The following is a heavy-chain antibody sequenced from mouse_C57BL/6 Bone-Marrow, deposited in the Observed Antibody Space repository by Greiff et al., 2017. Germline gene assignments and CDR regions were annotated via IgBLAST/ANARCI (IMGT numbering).Heavy chain of an antibody. CDR3: ARNWAWFAY. CDR2: INPSSGST. Sequence: VQLQQSGAELARPGASVKMSCKASGYTFTSYTMHWVKQRPGQGLEWIGYINPSSGSTKYNQKFKDKATLTADKSSSTAYMQLSSLTSEDSAVYYCARNWAWFAYWGQGTLVTVSA. V-gene: IGHV1-4*01. J-gene: IGHJ3*01. D-gene: IGHD4-1*01. CDR1: GYTFTSYT.